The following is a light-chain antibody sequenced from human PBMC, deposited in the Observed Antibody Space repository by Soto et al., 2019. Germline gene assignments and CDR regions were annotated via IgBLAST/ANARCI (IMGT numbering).Light chain of an antibody. CDR3: SSYTSSSTHGV. J-gene: IGLJ3*02. V-gene: IGLV2-14*01. CDR1: SSDVGGYNY. Sequence: QSALTQPASVSGSPGQSITISCTGTSSDVGGYNYVSWYQQHPGKAPKLMIYEVSNRPSGVSNRFSGSKSGNTASLTISGLQAEDGADYYCSSYTSSSTHGVFGGGTKLTVL. CDR2: EVS.